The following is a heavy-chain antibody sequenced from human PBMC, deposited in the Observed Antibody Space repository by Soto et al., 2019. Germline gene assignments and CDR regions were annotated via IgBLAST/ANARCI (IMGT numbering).Heavy chain of an antibody. CDR1: GFTFSSYG. J-gene: IGHJ6*02. CDR2: IWYDGSNK. Sequence: QVQLVESGGGVVQPGRSLRLSFAASGFTFSSYGMHWVRQAPGKGLEWVAVIWYDGSNKYYADSVKGRFTISRDNSKNTLYQQMNSLRAEDTAVYYCARDRQWLTTQAYGMDVWGQGTTVTVSS. D-gene: IGHD6-19*01. V-gene: IGHV3-33*01. CDR3: ARDRQWLTTQAYGMDV.